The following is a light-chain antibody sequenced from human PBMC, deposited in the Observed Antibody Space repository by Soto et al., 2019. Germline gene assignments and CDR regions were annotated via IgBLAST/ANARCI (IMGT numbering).Light chain of an antibody. CDR1: SSDVGGYNY. CDR3: CSYAGSNNRV. Sequence: QSALTQPPSASWSPGQSVTISCIGTSSDVGGYNYVSWYQQHPGKAPKLMINEVSKRPSGVPDRFSGSKSGNTASLTVSGLQAEDEADYYCCSYAGSNNRVFGGGTKLTVL. V-gene: IGLV2-8*01. J-gene: IGLJ3*02. CDR2: EVS.